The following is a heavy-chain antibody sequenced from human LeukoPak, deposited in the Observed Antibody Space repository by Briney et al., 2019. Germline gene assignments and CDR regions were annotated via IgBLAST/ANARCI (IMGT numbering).Heavy chain of an antibody. J-gene: IGHJ4*02. CDR1: GESFSGYY. CDR2: INHSGST. D-gene: IGHD3-10*01. V-gene: IGHV4-34*01. CDR3: AKSLYDYRSGTYFRPFDY. Sequence: SETLSLTCAVYGESFSGYYWSWIRQPPGKGLEWIGEINHSGSTNYNPSLKSRVTISVDTSRNQFSLRLSSLTAADTAMYFCAKSLYDYRSGTYFRPFDYWGQGTLVTVSS.